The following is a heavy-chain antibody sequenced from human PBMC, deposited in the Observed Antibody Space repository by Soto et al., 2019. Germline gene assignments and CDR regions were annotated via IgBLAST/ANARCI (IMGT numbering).Heavy chain of an antibody. V-gene: IGHV1-3*01. CDR2: INAGNGNT. CDR3: ARSRAVAGSYFFDH. Sequence: ASVKVSCKASEYTFTNYAVHWVRQAPGQRLEWMGWINAGNGNTKYSQKLQGRVTITRDTSASTVYMELSSLTFEDTAVYYCARSRAVAGSYFFDHWGQGTLVTVSS. CDR1: EYTFTNYA. D-gene: IGHD6-13*01. J-gene: IGHJ4*02.